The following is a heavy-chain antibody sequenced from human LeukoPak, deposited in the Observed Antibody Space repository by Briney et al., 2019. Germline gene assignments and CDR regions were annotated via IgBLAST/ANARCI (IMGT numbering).Heavy chain of an antibody. D-gene: IGHD3-22*01. CDR2: IYSGGST. V-gene: IGHV3-66*01. CDR1: GFTVSSNY. Sequence: GGSLRLSCAASGFTVSSNYMSWVRQAPGKGLEWVSVIYSGGSTYYADSVKGRFTISRDNSKNPLYLQMNSLRAEDTAMYYCARVTQYYYDSSGFDYWGQGTLVTVSS. CDR3: ARVTQYYYDSSGFDY. J-gene: IGHJ4*02.